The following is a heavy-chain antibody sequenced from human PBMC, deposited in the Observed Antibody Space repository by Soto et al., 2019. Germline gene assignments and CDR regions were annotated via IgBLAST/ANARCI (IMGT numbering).Heavy chain of an antibody. CDR1: GFTFSSYG. CDR2: ISYDGSNK. CDR3: AKSRGVRQGDGMDV. J-gene: IGHJ6*02. D-gene: IGHD3-10*01. Sequence: PGGSLRLSCAASGFTFSSYGMHRVRQAPGKGLEWVAVISYDGSNKYYADSVKGRFTISRDNSKNTLYLQMNSLRAEDTAVYYCAKSRGVRQGDGMDVWGQGTTATVSS. V-gene: IGHV3-30*18.